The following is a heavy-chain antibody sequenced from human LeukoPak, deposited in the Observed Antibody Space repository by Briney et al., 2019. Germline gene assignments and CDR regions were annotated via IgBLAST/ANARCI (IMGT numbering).Heavy chain of an antibody. CDR1: GGSISSSSYY. Sequence: PSETLSLTCTVSGGSISSSSYYWGWIRQPPGKGLEWIGRIYTSGSTNYNPSLKSRVTMSVDTSKNQFSLKLSSVTAADTAVYYCARAAADRSYCSSTSCYLRTDYYYMDVWGKGTTVTVSS. D-gene: IGHD2-2*01. CDR3: ARAAADRSYCSSTSCYLRTDYYYMDV. V-gene: IGHV4-39*07. J-gene: IGHJ6*03. CDR2: IYTSGST.